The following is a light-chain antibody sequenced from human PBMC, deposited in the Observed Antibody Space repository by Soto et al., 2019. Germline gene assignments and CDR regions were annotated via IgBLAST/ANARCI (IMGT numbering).Light chain of an antibody. Sequence: EMQMCRSPCTPYQSKKDRVTITCRASQSIRSFLAWYQQKPGKAPKLLISDASNLGSGVPSRFSGSGSGTEFTLTISFLLPDDFATYYCQQYDSYSLTFGGGTRVDVK. CDR2: DAS. J-gene: IGKJ4*01. CDR1: QSIRSF. V-gene: IGKV1-5*01. CDR3: QQYDSYSLT.